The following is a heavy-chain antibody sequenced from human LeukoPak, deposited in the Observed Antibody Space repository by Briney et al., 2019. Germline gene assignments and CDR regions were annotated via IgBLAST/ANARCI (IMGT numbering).Heavy chain of an antibody. CDR1: GYGFTSYW. CDR3: ARHGSSDYSDSSGFYSNYFFDY. J-gene: IGHJ4*02. D-gene: IGHD3-22*01. V-gene: IGHV5-51*01. Sequence: KPGESLKISCKGSGYGFTSYWIGWVRQMPGKGLEWMGIIYPSDSDTRYSPSFQGQVTISADKSISTAYLHWSGLKASDTAMYYCARHGSSDYSDSSGFYSNYFFDYWGQGTLVTVSS. CDR2: IYPSDSDT.